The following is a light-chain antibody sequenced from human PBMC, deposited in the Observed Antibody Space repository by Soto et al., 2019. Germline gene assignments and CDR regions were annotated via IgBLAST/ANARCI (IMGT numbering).Light chain of an antibody. CDR3: QQYNTFSPYT. V-gene: IGKV1-5*03. CDR1: QSVSDW. J-gene: IGKJ2*01. Sequence: DIQMTQSPSTLSASVGDRVTLTCRASQSVSDWLAWYQQKPGKAPKVLIYKASNLESGVPSRFSGSGSGTEFTLTISSLQPDDSATYYCQQYNTFSPYTFGQGTKLKIK. CDR2: KAS.